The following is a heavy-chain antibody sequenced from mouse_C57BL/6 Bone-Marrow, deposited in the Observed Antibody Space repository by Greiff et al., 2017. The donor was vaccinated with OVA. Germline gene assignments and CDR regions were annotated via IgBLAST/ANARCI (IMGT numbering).Heavy chain of an antibody. CDR3: ASHYGSSLYYFDY. CDR2: ISDGGSYT. Sequence: EVKLVESGGGLVKPGGSLKLSCAASGFTFSSYAMSWVRQTPEKRLEWVATISDGGSYTYYPDNVKGRFTISRDNAKNNLYLQMSHLKSEDTAMYYCASHYGSSLYYFDYWGQGTTLTVSS. CDR1: GFTFSSYA. D-gene: IGHD1-1*01. V-gene: IGHV5-4*03. J-gene: IGHJ2*01.